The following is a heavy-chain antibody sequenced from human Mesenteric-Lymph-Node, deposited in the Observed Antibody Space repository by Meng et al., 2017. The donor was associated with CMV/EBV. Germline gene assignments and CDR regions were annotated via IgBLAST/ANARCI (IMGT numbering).Heavy chain of an antibody. CDR3: ARGVGYYDTSGIDY. D-gene: IGHD3-22*01. CDR1: GYRLTSYS. CDR2: IDTYSGNT. V-gene: IGHV1-18*04. J-gene: IGHJ4*02. Sequence: ASVKVSCKASGYRLTSYSITWVRQAPGQGLEWMGWIDTYSGNTNYAQKLQGRVTMTTDTSTSTATMELRSLRSDDTAVYYCARGVGYYDTSGIDYWGQGTLVTVSS.